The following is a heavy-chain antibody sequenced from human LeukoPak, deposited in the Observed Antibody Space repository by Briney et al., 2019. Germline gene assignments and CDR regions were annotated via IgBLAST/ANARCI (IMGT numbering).Heavy chain of an antibody. CDR2: IYYSGST. J-gene: IGHJ6*03. CDR1: GGSISSYY. V-gene: IGHV4-59*01. Sequence: PSETLSLTCTVSGGSISSYYWSWIRQPPGKGLEWIGYIYYSGSTNYNPSLKSRVTISVDTSKNQFSLKLSPVTAADTAVYYCARVSPPVVVPAARRYYYYYYMDVWGKGTTVTVSS. D-gene: IGHD2-2*01. CDR3: ARVSPPVVVPAARRYYYYYYMDV.